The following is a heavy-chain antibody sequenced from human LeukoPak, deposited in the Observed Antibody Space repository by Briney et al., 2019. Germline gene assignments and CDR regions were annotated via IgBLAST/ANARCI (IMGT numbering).Heavy chain of an antibody. V-gene: IGHV5-51*01. D-gene: IGHD6-19*01. CDR1: GYSFTSYW. CDR2: IYPGDSDT. CDR3: ARSSGWYGNYYYGMDV. Sequence: GESLQISCKGSGYSFTSYWIGWVRPMPGKGLEWMGIIYPGDSDTRYSPSFQGQVTISADKSISTAYLQWSSLKASDTAMYYCARSSGWYGNYYYGMDVWGQGTTVTVSS. J-gene: IGHJ6*02.